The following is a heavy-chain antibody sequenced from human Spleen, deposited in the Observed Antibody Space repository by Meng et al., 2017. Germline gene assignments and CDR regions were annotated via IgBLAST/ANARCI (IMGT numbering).Heavy chain of an antibody. CDR1: GFTFDDYA. J-gene: IGHJ4*02. CDR2: ISWDGGST. D-gene: IGHD6-19*01. V-gene: IGHV3-43D*03. CDR3: AKDIHSIGVAGIDY. Sequence: GESLKISCAAFGFTFDDYAMHWVRQAPGKGLEWVSLISWDGGSTYYADSVKGRFTISRDNSKNSLSLQMNSLRAEDTAFYYCAKDIHSIGVAGIDYWGQGTLVTVSS.